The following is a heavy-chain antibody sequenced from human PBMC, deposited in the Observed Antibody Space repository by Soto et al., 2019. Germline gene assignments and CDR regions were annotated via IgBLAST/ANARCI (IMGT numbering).Heavy chain of an antibody. Sequence: ASVKVSCKASGYTFTGYYMHWVRQAPGQGLEWMGWINPNSGGTNYAQKFQGWVTMTRDTSISTAHMELSRLRSDDTAVYYCAREFSSPMAYTTDYGMDVWGQGTTVTVSS. CDR3: AREFSSPMAYTTDYGMDV. CDR1: GYTFTGYY. V-gene: IGHV1-2*04. D-gene: IGHD1-26*01. CDR2: INPNSGGT. J-gene: IGHJ6*02.